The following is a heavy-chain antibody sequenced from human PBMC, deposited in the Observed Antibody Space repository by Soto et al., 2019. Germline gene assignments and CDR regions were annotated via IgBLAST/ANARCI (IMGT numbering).Heavy chain of an antibody. CDR1: GFTFSSYG. CDR2: IWYDGSNK. CDR3: ARVNCSGGCCYSDY. J-gene: IGHJ4*02. Sequence: PGGSLTLSCAASGFTFSSYGMHWVRQAPGKGLEWVAVIWYDGSNKYYADSVKGRFTISRDNYKNTLYLQMNSLRAEDTAVYYCARVNCSGGCCYSDYWGQGTLVTVSS. V-gene: IGHV3-33*01. D-gene: IGHD2-15*01.